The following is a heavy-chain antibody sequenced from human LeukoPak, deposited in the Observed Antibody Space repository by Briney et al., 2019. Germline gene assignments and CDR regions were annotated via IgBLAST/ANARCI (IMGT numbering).Heavy chain of an antibody. D-gene: IGHD2-2*01. V-gene: IGHV1-2*02. CDR2: INPHSGGT. Sequence: ASVKVSCKASGYTFTGYYLHWVRQAHGQGLEWMGWINPHSGGTNYAQKFQGRVTMTRDTSISTAYMELSRLRSDDTAVYYCARAGIVVVPAATGYYWGQGTLVTVSS. J-gene: IGHJ4*02. CDR3: ARAGIVVVPAATGYY. CDR1: GYTFTGYY.